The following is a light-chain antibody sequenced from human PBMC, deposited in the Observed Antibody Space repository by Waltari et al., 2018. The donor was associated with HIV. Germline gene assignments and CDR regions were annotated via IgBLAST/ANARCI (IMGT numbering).Light chain of an antibody. V-gene: IGLV2-23*02. CDR1: SSDVGSYNV. J-gene: IGLJ2*01. CDR3: CSYAGVRILV. CDR2: EVT. Sequence: QSALTQPASVSGSPGQSITISCTGTSSDVGSYNVVSWYQQHPGKAPKLMIYEVTKRASGVFTLFSGSKSGNTASLTISGLQAEDEADYYCCSYAGVRILVFGGGTKLTVL.